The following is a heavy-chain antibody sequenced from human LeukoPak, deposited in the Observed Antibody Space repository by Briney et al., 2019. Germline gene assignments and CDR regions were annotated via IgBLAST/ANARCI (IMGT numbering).Heavy chain of an antibody. CDR1: GGSINTYY. Sequence: SETLSLTCTVSGGSINTYYWSWFRQPPGKGLEFIGYISASGIINYNPSLESRLIMSLDTSKNQFSLNLMSVTAADTAVYYCARIFNDWGQGTLVTVSS. V-gene: IGHV4-4*08. CDR2: ISASGII. CDR3: ARIFND. J-gene: IGHJ4*02.